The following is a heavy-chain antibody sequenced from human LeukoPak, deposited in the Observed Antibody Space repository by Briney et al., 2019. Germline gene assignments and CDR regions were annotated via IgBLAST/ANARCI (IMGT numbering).Heavy chain of an antibody. V-gene: IGHV4-30-4*01. CDR2: IYYSGST. D-gene: IGHD1-7*01. Sequence: SETLSLTCTVSGGSISSGDYYWRWIRQPPGKGLEWIGYIYYSGSTYYNPSLKSRVTISVDTSKNQFSLKLSSVTAADTAVYYCARQTPNYDLDYWGQGTLVTVSS. CDR1: GGSISSGDYY. CDR3: ARQTPNYDLDY. J-gene: IGHJ4*02.